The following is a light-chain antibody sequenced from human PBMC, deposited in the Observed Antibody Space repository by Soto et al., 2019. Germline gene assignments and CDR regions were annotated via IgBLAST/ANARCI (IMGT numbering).Light chain of an antibody. Sequence: QSALTQPRSVSGSPGQSVTISCTGTSSDIGAYNFVSWYQQHPDKAPKLMIYDVIKRPSGVPDRFSGSKSGNTASLTTYGLQAEDEADYYCCSYAGSYTHVFGTGTKVTVL. J-gene: IGLJ1*01. V-gene: IGLV2-11*01. CDR3: CSYAGSYTHV. CDR1: SSDIGAYNF. CDR2: DVI.